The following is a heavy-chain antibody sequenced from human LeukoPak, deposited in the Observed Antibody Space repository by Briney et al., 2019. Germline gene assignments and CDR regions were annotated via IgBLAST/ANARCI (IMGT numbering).Heavy chain of an antibody. Sequence: GGSLRLSCAASGFAFSDFWMSWVRQAPGKGLEWVANIRHDGNAKNYVPSVRGRFAISRDNAKNSLYLQMNSLTVEDTAVYYCATSHDSAGNDWGQGTLVTVSS. CDR1: GFAFSDFW. J-gene: IGHJ4*02. CDR2: IRHDGNAK. D-gene: IGHD2-15*01. V-gene: IGHV3-7*01. CDR3: ATSHDSAGND.